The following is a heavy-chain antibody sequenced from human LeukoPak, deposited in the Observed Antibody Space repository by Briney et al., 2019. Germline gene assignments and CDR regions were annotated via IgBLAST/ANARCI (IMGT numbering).Heavy chain of an antibody. Sequence: GGSLRLSCAASGFTVSNYAMSRVRQAPGKGLEWVSAISGSGGSTYYADSVKGRFTISRDNSKNTLYLQMNSLRAEDTAVYYCAKDARYGFDYWGQGTLVTVSS. J-gene: IGHJ4*02. CDR1: GFTVSNYA. CDR3: AKDARYGFDY. V-gene: IGHV3-23*01. D-gene: IGHD1-1*01. CDR2: ISGSGGST.